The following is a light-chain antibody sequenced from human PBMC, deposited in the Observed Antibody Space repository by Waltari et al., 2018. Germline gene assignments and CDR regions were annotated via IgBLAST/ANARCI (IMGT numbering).Light chain of an antibody. CDR1: QGIRND. CDR2: AAS. J-gene: IGKJ2*01. Sequence: AIQMTQSPSSLSASVGDRVTITCRASQGIRNDLGWYQQNPGKAPKLLIYAASSLQSGVPSRFSGSGSGTDFTLTISSLQPEDFATYYCLQDYNSPTFGQGTKLEIK. CDR3: LQDYNSPT. V-gene: IGKV1-6*01.